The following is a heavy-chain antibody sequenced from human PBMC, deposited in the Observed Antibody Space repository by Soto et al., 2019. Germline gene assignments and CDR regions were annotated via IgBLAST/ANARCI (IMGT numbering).Heavy chain of an antibody. V-gene: IGHV1-69*02. CDR1: GDTFSFYT. J-gene: IGHJ4*02. Sequence: QVQLVQSGAELKKPGSSVKVSCKASGDTFSFYTINWVRQAPGLGLEWMGRVNPILSMSNYAQKFQGRVTMTADKSTSTAYMELRSLRSEDTAFYYCATSYGSGYRAFDSWGQGALVPVSS. CDR3: ATSYGSGYRAFDS. CDR2: VNPILSMS. D-gene: IGHD3-10*01.